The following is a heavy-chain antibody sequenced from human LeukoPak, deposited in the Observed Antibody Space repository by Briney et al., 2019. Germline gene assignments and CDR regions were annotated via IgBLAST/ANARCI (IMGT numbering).Heavy chain of an antibody. CDR2: IYYSGST. J-gene: IGHJ3*02. Sequence: SETLSLTCTVSGGSISSGGYYWSWIRQHPGKGLEWIGYIYYSGSTYYNPSLKSRVTISVDTSKNQFSLKLSSVTATDTAVCYCAGAPTSIAARRTPRDAFDIWGQGTMVTVSS. V-gene: IGHV4-31*03. CDR1: GGSISSGGYY. D-gene: IGHD6-6*01. CDR3: AGAPTSIAARRTPRDAFDI.